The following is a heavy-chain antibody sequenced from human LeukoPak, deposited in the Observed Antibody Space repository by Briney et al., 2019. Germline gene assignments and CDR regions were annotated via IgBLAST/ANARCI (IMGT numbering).Heavy chain of an antibody. CDR1: GFTFSSYS. V-gene: IGHV3-21*01. D-gene: IGHD6-13*01. Sequence: RAGGSLRLSCAASGFTFSSYSMNWVRQAPGKGLEWVSSISGSGSYIHYADSLKGRFTISRDNAKNSLYLQMNSLRAEDTAVYYCARGQQLVPGRLDYFDYWGQGTLVTVSS. CDR2: ISGSGSYI. J-gene: IGHJ4*02. CDR3: ARGQQLVPGRLDYFDY.